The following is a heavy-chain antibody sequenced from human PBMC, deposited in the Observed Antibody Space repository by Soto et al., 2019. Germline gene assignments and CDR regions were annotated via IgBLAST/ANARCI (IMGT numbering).Heavy chain of an antibody. V-gene: IGHV3-48*04. CDR1: GFTFSSYS. J-gene: IGHJ4*02. Sequence: SLRLSCAASGFTFSSYSMNWVRQAPGKGLEWVSYISSSSSTIYHADSVKGRFTISRDNAKNSLYLQMDSLRADDTAVYYCARKSYYVDSGFYDYWGQGALVTVSS. D-gene: IGHD3-22*01. CDR2: ISSSSSTI. CDR3: ARKSYYVDSGFYDY.